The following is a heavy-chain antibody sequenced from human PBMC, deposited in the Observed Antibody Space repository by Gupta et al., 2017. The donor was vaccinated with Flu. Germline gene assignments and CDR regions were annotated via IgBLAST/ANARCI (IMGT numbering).Heavy chain of an antibody. D-gene: IGHD1-26*01. V-gene: IGHV1-2*02. CDR2: INPNSGGT. CDR1: GYTFTGYY. Sequence: QVQLVQSGAEVKKPGASVKVSCKASGYTFTGYYMHWVRQAPGQGLEWMGWINPNSGGTNYAQKVQGRVTMTRDTSISTAYMELSRLRSDDTAVYYCATAGGVGATDWFDPWGQGTLVTVSS. CDR3: ATAGGVGATDWFDP. J-gene: IGHJ5*02.